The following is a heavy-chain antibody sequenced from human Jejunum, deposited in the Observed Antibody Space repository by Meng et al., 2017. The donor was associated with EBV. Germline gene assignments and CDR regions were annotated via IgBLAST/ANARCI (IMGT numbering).Heavy chain of an antibody. V-gene: IGHV1-18*01. CDR2: ISAYNGNT. D-gene: IGHD1-20*01. J-gene: IGHJ4*02. Sequence: QVQLVSSGAEVKKPGAAVKVPCTASGHTFTNNGFSWVRQAPGQGLEWMGWISAYNGNTNYAQKLQGRVTMTTDTSTSTAYMELRCLRSDDTAVYYCARSLRSLYNFNDVSDYWGQGTLVTISS. CDR3: ARSLRSLYNFNDVSDY. CDR1: GHTFTNNG.